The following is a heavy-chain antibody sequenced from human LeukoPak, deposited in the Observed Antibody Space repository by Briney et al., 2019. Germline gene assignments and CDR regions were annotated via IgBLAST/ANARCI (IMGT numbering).Heavy chain of an antibody. CDR3: ARGRSTVGRPGAFDT. Sequence: ASVKVSCKASGYTFTSYYMHWVRQAPGQGLEWMGIINPSGGSTSYAQKFQGRVTMTRDTSTSTVYMELSSLRSEDTAVYYCARGRSTVGRPGAFDTWGQGTMVTVSS. CDR2: INPSGGST. V-gene: IGHV1-46*01. J-gene: IGHJ3*02. CDR1: GYTFTSYY. D-gene: IGHD1-14*01.